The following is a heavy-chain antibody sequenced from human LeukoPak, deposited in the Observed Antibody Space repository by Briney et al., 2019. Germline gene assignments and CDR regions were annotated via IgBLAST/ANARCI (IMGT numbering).Heavy chain of an antibody. J-gene: IGHJ6*02. CDR3: AVDPISLNYYYGMDV. Sequence: GGSLRLSCAASGFTFSSSAMSWVRQAPGKGLEWVAAISDTGRLSYCADSVNGRFTISRDNSKNTLYLQMNSLRAEDTAVYYCAVDPISLNYYYGMDVWGQGTTVTVSS. V-gene: IGHV3-23*01. CDR2: ISDTGRLS. D-gene: IGHD3-3*02. CDR1: GFTFSSSA.